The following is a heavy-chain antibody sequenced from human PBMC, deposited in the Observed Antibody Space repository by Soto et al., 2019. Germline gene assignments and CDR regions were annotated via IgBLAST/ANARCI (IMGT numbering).Heavy chain of an antibody. CDR3: ASRTYYYDSSGYYLDAFDI. CDR2: MNPNSGNT. Sequence: QVQLVQSGAEVKKPGASVKVSCKASGYTFTSYDINWVRQVTGQGLEWMGWMNPNSGNTGYAQKFQGRVTMTRNTXXSXAXXELSSLRSEDTAVYYCASRTYYYDSSGYYLDAFDIWGQGTMVTVSS. D-gene: IGHD3-22*01. J-gene: IGHJ3*02. CDR1: GYTFTSYD. V-gene: IGHV1-8*01.